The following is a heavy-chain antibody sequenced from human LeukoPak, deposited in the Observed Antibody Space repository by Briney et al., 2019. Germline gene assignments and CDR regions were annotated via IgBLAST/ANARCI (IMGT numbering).Heavy chain of an antibody. CDR2: IWYDGGNK. J-gene: IGHJ4*02. CDR1: GFTFSSYG. D-gene: IGHD6-13*01. CDR3: AKGSLGSWYYFDY. Sequence: GGSLRLSCAASGFTFSSYGIHWVRQAPGKGLEWVAVIWYDGGNKYYADSVKGRFTISRDNSKNTLYLQMNSLRAEDTAVYYCAKGSLGSWYYFDYWGQGTLVTVSS. V-gene: IGHV3-33*06.